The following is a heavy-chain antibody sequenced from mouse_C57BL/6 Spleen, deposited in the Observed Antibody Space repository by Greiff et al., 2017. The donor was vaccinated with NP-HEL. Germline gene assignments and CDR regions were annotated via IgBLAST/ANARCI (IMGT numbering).Heavy chain of an antibody. Sequence: VQLQQPGAELVKPGASVKLSCKASGYTFTSYWMQWVKQRPGQGLEWIGEIDPSDSYTNYNQKFKGKATLTVDTSSSTAYMKLSSLTSEDSAVYYCARFTTVVKAMDYWGQGTSVTVSS. V-gene: IGHV1-50*01. J-gene: IGHJ4*01. CDR3: ARFTTVVKAMDY. CDR2: IDPSDSYT. CDR1: GYTFTSYW. D-gene: IGHD1-1*01.